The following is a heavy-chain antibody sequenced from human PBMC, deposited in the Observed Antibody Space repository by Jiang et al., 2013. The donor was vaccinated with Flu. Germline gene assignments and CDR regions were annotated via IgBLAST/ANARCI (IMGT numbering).Heavy chain of an antibody. CDR1: GYSFTSYW. Sequence: GESLRISCKGSGYSFTSYWISWVRQMPGKGLEWMGRIDPSDSYTNYSPSFQGHVTISADKSISTAYLQWSSLKASDTAMYYCARQIAAGRYYYYGMDVWGQGTTVTVSS. D-gene: IGHD6-25*01. J-gene: IGHJ6*02. CDR3: ARQIAAGRYYYYGMDV. V-gene: IGHV5-10-1*01. CDR2: IDPSDSYT.